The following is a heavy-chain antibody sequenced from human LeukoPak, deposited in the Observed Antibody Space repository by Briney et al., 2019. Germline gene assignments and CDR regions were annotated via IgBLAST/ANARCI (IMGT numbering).Heavy chain of an antibody. CDR1: GFIFSTYS. CDR3: AREASGSYYYYSYMDV. D-gene: IGHD1-26*01. J-gene: IGHJ6*03. V-gene: IGHV3-48*01. Sequence: PGGSLRLSCAASGFIFSTYSMNWVRQAPGKGLEWVSYISGSSSTIYYADSVKGRFTISRDNAKNSLYLQMNSLRAEDTAVYYCAREASGSYYYYSYMDVWAKGTTVTVSS. CDR2: ISGSSSTI.